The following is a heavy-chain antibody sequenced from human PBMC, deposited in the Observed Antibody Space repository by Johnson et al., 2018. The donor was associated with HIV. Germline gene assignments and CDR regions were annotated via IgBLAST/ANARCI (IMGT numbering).Heavy chain of an antibody. V-gene: IGHV3-20*04. D-gene: IGHD3-10*01. Sequence: VQLVESGGGVVRPGGSLRLSCAASGFTFDDYGMSWVRQAPGKGLEWVSGINWNGGSTGYADSVKGRFTISRENSKNTLYLQMGSLRVEDMAVYYCARLRGAFDIWGQGTMVTVSS. CDR2: INWNGGST. CDR3: ARLRGAFDI. J-gene: IGHJ3*02. CDR1: GFTFDDYG.